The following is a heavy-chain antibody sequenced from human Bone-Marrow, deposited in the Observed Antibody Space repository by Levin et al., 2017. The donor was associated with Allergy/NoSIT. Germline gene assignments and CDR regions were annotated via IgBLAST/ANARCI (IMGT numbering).Heavy chain of an antibody. CDR2: ISGSGGST. Sequence: GESLKISCAASGFTFSSYAMSWVRQAPGKGLEWVSAISGSGGSTYYADSVKGRFTISRDNSKNTLYLQMNSLRAEDTAVYYCAKDLRLVLVVYATSKVRVVRDYWGQGTLVTVSS. D-gene: IGHD2-8*02. CDR1: GFTFSSYA. CDR3: AKDLRLVLVVYATSKVRVVRDY. J-gene: IGHJ4*02. V-gene: IGHV3-23*01.